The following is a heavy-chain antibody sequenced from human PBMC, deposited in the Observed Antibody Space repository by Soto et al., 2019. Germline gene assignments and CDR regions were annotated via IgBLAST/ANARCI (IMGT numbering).Heavy chain of an antibody. Sequence: GGSLRLSCAASGFTFSSYGMHWVRQAPGKGLEWVAVISYDGSNKYYADSVKGRFTISRDNSKNTLYLQMNSLRAEDTAVYYCAKDAVPNGYYYYMDVWGKGTTVTVSS. CDR3: AKDAVPNGYYYYMDV. J-gene: IGHJ6*03. CDR1: GFTFSSYG. V-gene: IGHV3-30*18. CDR2: ISYDGSNK. D-gene: IGHD4-17*01.